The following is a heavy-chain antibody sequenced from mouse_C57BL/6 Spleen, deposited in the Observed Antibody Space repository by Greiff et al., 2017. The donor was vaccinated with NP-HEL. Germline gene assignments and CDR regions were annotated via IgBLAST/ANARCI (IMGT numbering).Heavy chain of an antibody. CDR3: ARYYYGSSYLVYFDY. V-gene: IGHV1-69*01. J-gene: IGHJ2*01. CDR2: IDPSDSYT. D-gene: IGHD1-1*01. Sequence: QVQLQQPGAELVMPGASVKLSCKASGYTFTSYWMHWVKQRPGQGLEWIGEIDPSDSYTNYNQKFKGKSTLTVDKSSSTAYMQLSSLTSEDSAVYYCARYYYGSSYLVYFDYWGQGTTLTVSS. CDR1: GYTFTSYW.